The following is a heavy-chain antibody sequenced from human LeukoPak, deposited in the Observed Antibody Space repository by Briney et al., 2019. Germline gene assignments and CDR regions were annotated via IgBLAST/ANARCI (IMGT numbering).Heavy chain of an antibody. CDR1: GGTFSSYA. V-gene: IGHV1-69*13. D-gene: IGHD4-11*01. J-gene: IGHJ6*03. CDR3: ASGEGSVKSVDYYYMDV. Sequence: SVKVSCKASGGTFSSYAISWVRQAPGQGLEWMGGIIPIFGTANYAQKFQGRVTITADESTSTAYMELSSLRSEDTAVYYCASGEGSVKSVDYYYMDVWGKGTTVTVSS. CDR2: IIPIFGTA.